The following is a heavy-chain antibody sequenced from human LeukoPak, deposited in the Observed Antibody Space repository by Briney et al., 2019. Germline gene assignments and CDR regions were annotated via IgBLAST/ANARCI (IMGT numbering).Heavy chain of an antibody. V-gene: IGHV1-46*01. CDR3: ARGGGSEMATIVVGYYYYGMDV. D-gene: IGHD5-24*01. J-gene: IGHJ6*02. CDR2: INPSGGST. Sequence: ASVKVSCKASGYTFTSYYMHWVRQAPGQGLEWMGIINPSGGSTSYAQKFQGRVTMTRDTSTSTVYMELSSLRSEDTAVYYCARGGGSEMATIVVGYYYYGMDVWGQGTTVTVSS. CDR1: GYTFTSYY.